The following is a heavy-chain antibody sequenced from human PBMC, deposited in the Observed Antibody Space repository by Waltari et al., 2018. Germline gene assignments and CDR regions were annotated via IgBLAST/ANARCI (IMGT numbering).Heavy chain of an antibody. CDR3: ARGSYSSPDDAFDI. Sequence: QVQLVQSGAEVKKPGASVKVSCKASGYTFTSYDINWVRQATGQGLEWMGWMNPNSGNKGYAQKFQGRVTMTRNTSISTAYMELSSLRSEDTAVYYCARGSYSSPDDAFDIWGQGTMVTVSS. V-gene: IGHV1-8*01. J-gene: IGHJ3*02. CDR2: MNPNSGNK. D-gene: IGHD6-13*01. CDR1: GYTFTSYD.